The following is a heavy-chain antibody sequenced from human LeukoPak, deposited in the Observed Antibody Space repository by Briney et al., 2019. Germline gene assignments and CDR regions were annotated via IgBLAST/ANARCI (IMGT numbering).Heavy chain of an antibody. CDR3: AREQERGSGYDYGSVYYYYGMDV. J-gene: IGHJ6*02. Sequence: ASGKVSCKASGYTFTSYGISWVRQAPGQGLEWMGWISACNGNTNYAQKLQGRVTMTTDTSTSTAYMELRSLRSDETAVYYCAREQERGSGYDYGSVYYYYGMDVWDQGTTVTVSS. V-gene: IGHV1-18*01. CDR2: ISACNGNT. D-gene: IGHD5-12*01. CDR1: GYTFTSYG.